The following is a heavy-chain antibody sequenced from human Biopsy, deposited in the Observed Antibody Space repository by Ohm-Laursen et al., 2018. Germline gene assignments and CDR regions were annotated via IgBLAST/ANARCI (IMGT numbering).Heavy chain of an antibody. D-gene: IGHD3-9*01. CDR2: ISYNERT. Sequence: TLSLTCSVSGAPVKTSGYFWAWIRQRPGKGLEWIGYISYNERTHYNPSLTSRLAISFDTSNNRISLQLRSVSVADTAVYYCVREPKTGTAEAWYFDLWGRGPPVTVPS. CDR3: VREPKTGTAEAWYFDL. J-gene: IGHJ2*01. V-gene: IGHV4-31*03. CDR1: GAPVKTSGYF.